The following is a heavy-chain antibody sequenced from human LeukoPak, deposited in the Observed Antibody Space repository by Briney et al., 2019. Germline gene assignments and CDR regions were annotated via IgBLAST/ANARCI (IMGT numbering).Heavy chain of an antibody. V-gene: IGHV7-4-1*02. J-gene: IGHJ4*02. Sequence: ASVKVSCKASGYTFTSYGISWVRQAPGQGLEWMGWIHPSTGNPAYAQGFSERFVFSLDTSVTTTYLQISDLKAEDTALYFCARALDSLGGLSLPDYWGQGTLVTVSS. CDR1: GYTFTSYG. CDR3: ARALDSLGGLSLPDY. D-gene: IGHD3-16*02. CDR2: IHPSTGNP.